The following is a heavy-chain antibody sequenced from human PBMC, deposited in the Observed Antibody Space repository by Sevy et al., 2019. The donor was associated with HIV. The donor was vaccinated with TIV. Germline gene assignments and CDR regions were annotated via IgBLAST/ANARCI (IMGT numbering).Heavy chain of an antibody. V-gene: IGHV4-59*08. CDR1: GGSITSLY. Sequence: SETLSLTCTVSGGSITSLYWNWIRQPPGKGLEWIANIYYNGHINYNPSLKSRVTLSLDTSKNPFSLRRSSVTAADMAMYYCAGENAWGRGYSWGQGTLVTVSS. D-gene: IGHD1-26*01. CDR3: AGENAWGRGYS. J-gene: IGHJ4*02. CDR2: IYYNGHI.